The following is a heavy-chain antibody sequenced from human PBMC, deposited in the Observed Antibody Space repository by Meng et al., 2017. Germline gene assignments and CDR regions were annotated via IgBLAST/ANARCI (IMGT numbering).Heavy chain of an antibody. V-gene: IGHV7-4-1*02. Sequence: EFGSELKGPGVSVKVSCKASGYTFSTNVMNWVRQAPGQGLEWMGWINTKTGKPTYAQGFTGRLAFSLDTSASTAFLQINSLKAEDTAVYYCARAHSSGWYSFFDYWGQGTLVTVSS. CDR1: GYTFSTNV. J-gene: IGHJ4*02. D-gene: IGHD6-19*01. CDR2: INTKTGKP. CDR3: ARAHSSGWYSFFDY.